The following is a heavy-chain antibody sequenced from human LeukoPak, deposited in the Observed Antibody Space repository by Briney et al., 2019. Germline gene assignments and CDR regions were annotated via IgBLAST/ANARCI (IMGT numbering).Heavy chain of an antibody. CDR1: GGTFSSYA. CDR3: ASDYGGNAAVFDY. J-gene: IGHJ4*02. D-gene: IGHD4-23*01. CDR2: IIPIFGTA. V-gene: IGHV1-69*13. Sequence: GASVKVSCKASGGTFSSYAISWVRQAPGQGLEWMGGIIPIFGTANYAQKFQGRVTITADESTSTAYMELSSLRSEDTAVYYCASDYGGNAAVFDYWGQGTLVTVSS.